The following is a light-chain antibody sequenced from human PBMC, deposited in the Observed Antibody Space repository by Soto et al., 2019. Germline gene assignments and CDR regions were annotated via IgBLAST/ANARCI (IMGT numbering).Light chain of an antibody. CDR1: SGSIGSNY. Sequence: NFMLTQSHSVSESPGKTVTISCTRSSGSIGSNYVQWYQQRPGGAPTPVIYQHSLRPSGVPDRFSGSIDTSSNSASLTISGLKREEGAENYCPSFDESLRGVFGGGTKLPV. V-gene: IGLV6-57*03. CDR2: QHS. J-gene: IGLJ3*02. CDR3: PSFDESLRGV.